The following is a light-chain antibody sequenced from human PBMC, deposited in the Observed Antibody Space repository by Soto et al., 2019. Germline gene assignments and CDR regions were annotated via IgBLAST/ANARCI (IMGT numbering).Light chain of an antibody. CDR3: GSYTSSSTNYV. Sequence: QSALTQPASVSGSPGQSITISCTGTSSDVGGYKYVSWYQHHPGKAPKLMLYDVSNRPSGVSNRFSGSKSGNTASLTISGLQAEDEADYYCGSYTSSSTNYVFGTGTKVTVL. V-gene: IGLV2-14*01. CDR2: DVS. J-gene: IGLJ1*01. CDR1: SSDVGGYKY.